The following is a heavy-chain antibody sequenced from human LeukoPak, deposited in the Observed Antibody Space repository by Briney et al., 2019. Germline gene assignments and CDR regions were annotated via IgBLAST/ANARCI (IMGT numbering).Heavy chain of an antibody. CDR3: ARIAVAGTVGFDY. Sequence: SETLSLTCTVSGGSISSYYWSWIRQPAGKGLEWIWRIYTSGSTNYNPSLKSRVTMSINTSKNQFSLKLSSVTAADTAVYYCARIAVAGTVGFDYWGQGTLVTVSS. CDR1: GGSISSYY. CDR2: IYTSGST. D-gene: IGHD6-19*01. J-gene: IGHJ4*02. V-gene: IGHV4-4*07.